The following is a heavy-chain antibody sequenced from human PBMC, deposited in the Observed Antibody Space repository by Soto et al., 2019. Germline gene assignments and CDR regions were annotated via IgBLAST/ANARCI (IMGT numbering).Heavy chain of an antibody. CDR2: IDWDDDK. D-gene: IGHD6-19*01. V-gene: IGHV2-70*01. CDR1: GFSLGTSGMC. CDR3: ARSPGIAVAGTSRGAFDI. Sequence: SGPTLVNPTQTLTLTCTLSGFSLGTSGMCVSWIRQPPGKALEWLALIDWDDDKYYSTSLKTRLTISKDTSKNQVVLTMTNMDPVDTATYYCARSPGIAVAGTSRGAFDIWGQGTMVTVSS. J-gene: IGHJ3*02.